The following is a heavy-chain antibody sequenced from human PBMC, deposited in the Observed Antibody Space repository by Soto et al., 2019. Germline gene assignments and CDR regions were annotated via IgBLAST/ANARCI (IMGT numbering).Heavy chain of an antibody. V-gene: IGHV3-7*05. D-gene: IGHD5-18*01. CDR1: GFTFRTYW. CDR3: ARDGSTSWYSYDYHGMDV. Sequence: EVQLVESGGGLVQPGGSLRLSCAASGFTFRTYWLSWVRQVPGKGLEWVANINLDGSGKNYVDSVKGRFTFSRDNARNSLYLQMSSLRAEDTALYYCARDGSTSWYSYDYHGMDVWGQGTKVTVSS. CDR2: INLDGSGK. J-gene: IGHJ6*02.